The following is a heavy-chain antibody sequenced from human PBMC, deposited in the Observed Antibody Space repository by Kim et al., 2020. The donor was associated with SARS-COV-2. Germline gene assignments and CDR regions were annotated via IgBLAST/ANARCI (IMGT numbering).Heavy chain of an antibody. J-gene: IGHJ4*02. CDR3: ARAGYSYGCFDY. D-gene: IGHD5-18*01. CDR1: GGSISSSNW. CDR2: IYHIGST. Sequence: SETLSLTCAVSGGSISSSNWWSWVRQPPGKGLEWIGEIYHIGSTNYNPSLKSRVTISADKSKNQFSLRLSSVTAADTAVYYCARAGYSYGCFDYWGQGTLVTVSS. V-gene: IGHV4-4*02.